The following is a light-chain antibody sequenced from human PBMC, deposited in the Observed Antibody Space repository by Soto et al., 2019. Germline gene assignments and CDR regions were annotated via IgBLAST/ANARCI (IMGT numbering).Light chain of an antibody. CDR3: MQALQIRVE. V-gene: IGKV2-28*01. J-gene: IGKJ1*01. CDR1: QSLLHSNGYNY. CDR2: LGS. Sequence: DSVMTQFPLSLSVTPGEPASISCRSSQSLLHSNGYNYLDWYVQKPGQSPQLLIYLGSNRASGVPDRFSGSGSGTDFTLKIRTVEAEDVGVYYCMQALQIRVEFGQGTKVEIK.